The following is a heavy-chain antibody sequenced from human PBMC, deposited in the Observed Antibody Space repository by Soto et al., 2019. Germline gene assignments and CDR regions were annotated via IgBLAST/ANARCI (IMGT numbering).Heavy chain of an antibody. V-gene: IGHV1-2*04. CDR3: ARAPTILAARPDYYYYYMDV. Sequence: ASVKVSCKASGYTFTGYYMHWVRQAPGQGLEWMGWINPNSGGTNYAQKFQGWVTMTRDTSISTAYMELSRLRSDDTAVYYCARAPTILAARPDYYYYYMDVWGKGTTVTVS. D-gene: IGHD6-6*01. CDR2: INPNSGGT. CDR1: GYTFTGYY. J-gene: IGHJ6*03.